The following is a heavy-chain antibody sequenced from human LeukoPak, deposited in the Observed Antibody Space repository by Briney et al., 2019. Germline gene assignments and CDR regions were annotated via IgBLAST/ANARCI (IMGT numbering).Heavy chain of an antibody. J-gene: IGHJ3*02. CDR3: ARDPDYYGFDGAFDI. CDR2: ITTSGSTI. D-gene: IGHD3-10*01. V-gene: IGHV3-11*01. CDR1: GFTFSDYY. Sequence: GGSLRLSCVASGFTFSDYYMNWIRQAPGKGLEWVSYITTSGSTIYYIDSVKGRFTISRDNAKNSLYLQMNSLRAEDTAVYYCARDPDYYGFDGAFDIWGQGTMVTVSS.